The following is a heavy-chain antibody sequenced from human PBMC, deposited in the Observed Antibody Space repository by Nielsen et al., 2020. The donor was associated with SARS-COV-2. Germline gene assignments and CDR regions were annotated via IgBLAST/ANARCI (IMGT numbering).Heavy chain of an antibody. V-gene: IGHV1-69*04. CDR3: ARGGVDYYDSSGYYSVYAFDI. CDR2: IIPILGIA. D-gene: IGHD3-22*01. J-gene: IGHJ3*02. Sequence: WVRQAPGQGLEWMGRIIPILGIANYAQKFQGRVTITADKSTSTAYMKLSSLRSEDTAVYYCARGGVDYYDSSGYYSVYAFDIWGQGTMVTVSS.